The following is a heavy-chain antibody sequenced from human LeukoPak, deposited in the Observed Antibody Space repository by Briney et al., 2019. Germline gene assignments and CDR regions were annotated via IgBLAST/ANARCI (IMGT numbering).Heavy chain of an antibody. V-gene: IGHV3-48*03. CDR1: GFTFSSYE. J-gene: IGHJ6*03. CDR2: ISSSGSTI. D-gene: IGHD6-19*01. CDR3: ARDLRYSSGWSASGMDV. Sequence: GGSLRLSCAASGFTFSSYEMNWVRQAPGKGLEWVSYISSSGSTIYYADSVKGRFTISRDNAKNSLYLQMNSLRSDDTAVYYCARDLRYSSGWSASGMDVWGKGTTVTISS.